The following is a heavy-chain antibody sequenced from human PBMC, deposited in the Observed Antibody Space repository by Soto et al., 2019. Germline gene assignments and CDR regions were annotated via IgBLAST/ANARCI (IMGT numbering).Heavy chain of an antibody. Sequence: SETLSLTCAVYGESFSGYYWSWIRQPPGKGLEWIGEINRSRSTNHNPSLKSRVTISVDTSKNQFSLKLDSVTAADTAVYYCARGWVGTGSHYFRFWGQGTLVTVSS. CDR1: GESFSGYY. V-gene: IGHV4-34*01. CDR3: ARGWVGTGSHYFRF. CDR2: INRSRST. J-gene: IGHJ4*02. D-gene: IGHD3-9*01.